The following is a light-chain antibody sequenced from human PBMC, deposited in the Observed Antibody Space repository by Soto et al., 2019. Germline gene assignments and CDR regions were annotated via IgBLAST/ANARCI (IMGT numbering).Light chain of an antibody. CDR3: AAWDDSLSGRV. Sequence: QSALTQPPSASGTPGQTVTISCSGSSSNIGSNYVYWYQQLPGTAPKLLIYRHSQRPSGVPDRFSGSKSDTSASLAISGLRSEDEADYYCAAWDDSLSGRVFGGGTKLTVL. CDR2: RHS. V-gene: IGLV1-47*01. CDR1: SSNIGSNY. J-gene: IGLJ3*02.